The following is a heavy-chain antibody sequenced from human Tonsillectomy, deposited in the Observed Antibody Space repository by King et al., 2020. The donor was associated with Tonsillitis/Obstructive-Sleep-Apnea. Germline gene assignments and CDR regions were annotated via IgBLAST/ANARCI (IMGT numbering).Heavy chain of an antibody. D-gene: IGHD6-6*01. CDR1: GFTFSSYG. J-gene: IGHJ6*03. CDR2: IWYDGSNK. CDR3: ASCSSSSGYYYYMDV. V-gene: IGHV3-33*01. Sequence: VQLVESGGGVVQPGRSLRLSCAASGFTFSSYGMHWVRPAPGKGLEWVAVIWYDGSNKYYADSVKGRFTISRDNSKNTLYLQMNSLRAEDTAVYYCASCSSSSGYYYYMDVWGKGTTVTVSS.